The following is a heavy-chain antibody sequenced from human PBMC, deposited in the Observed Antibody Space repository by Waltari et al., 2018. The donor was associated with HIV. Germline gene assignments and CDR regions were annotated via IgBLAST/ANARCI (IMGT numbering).Heavy chain of an antibody. J-gene: IGHJ4*02. D-gene: IGHD6-19*01. V-gene: IGHV3-11*01. CDR3: ARGRQWLAFDF. CDR2: MSRSGNRT. Sequence: QMQLVESGGRLVKPGGSLRLSCAASGFAFTDSYMTWVHQPPGKGVEFVAYMSRSGNRTNYADSGRGRFNSARDNAAKFLYLQMDSLRVDDTATYYCARGRQWLAFDFWGQGNVVAVSS. CDR1: GFAFTDSY.